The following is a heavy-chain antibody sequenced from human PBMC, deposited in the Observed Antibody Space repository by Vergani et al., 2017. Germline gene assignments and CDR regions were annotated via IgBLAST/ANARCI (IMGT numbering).Heavy chain of an antibody. Sequence: QITLKESGPTLVKPTQTLTLTCTFSGFSLNTRGVSVAWIRQPPGKALDWLALMYWNDDQHYSPSLNNRVTITKDTSKNQVVLTMTNMDYVDTGTYYCVYRKTECGTTGCFYPFYYCYYMDVWGKGTTVTVSS. J-gene: IGHJ6*03. CDR2: MYWNDDQ. D-gene: IGHD1-7*01. CDR1: GFSLNTRGVS. V-gene: IGHV2-5*04. CDR3: VYRKTECGTTGCFYPFYYCYYMDV.